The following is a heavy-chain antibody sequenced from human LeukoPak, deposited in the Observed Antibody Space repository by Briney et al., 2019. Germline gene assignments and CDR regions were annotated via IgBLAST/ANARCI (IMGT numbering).Heavy chain of an antibody. CDR3: ARDRFRRDRYNYGRDGAFDI. Sequence: GGSLRLSCAASGFTFSSYDMNWVRQAPGKGLEWVSNISTSGNTIDYADSVKGRFTISRDNAQNSLYLQMNSLRAEDTAVYYCARDRFRRDRYNYGRDGAFDIWGQGTMVTVSS. CDR2: ISTSGNTI. CDR1: GFTFSSYD. V-gene: IGHV3-48*01. J-gene: IGHJ3*02. D-gene: IGHD5-24*01.